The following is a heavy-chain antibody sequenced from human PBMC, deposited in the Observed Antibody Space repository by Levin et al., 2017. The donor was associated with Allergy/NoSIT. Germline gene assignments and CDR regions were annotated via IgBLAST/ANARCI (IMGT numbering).Heavy chain of an antibody. J-gene: IGHJ6*03. Sequence: SETLSLTCIVSGDSISSSNYYWGWFRQPPGKGLEWIGSIYYRGSPYYSPSLKSRVTISVDTSKNQFSLKVSSVTAADTAVYYCARPHYYYYYMDVWGKGTTVTVSS. CDR3: ARPHYYYYYMDV. CDR2: IYYRGSP. CDR1: GDSISSSNYY. V-gene: IGHV4-39*01.